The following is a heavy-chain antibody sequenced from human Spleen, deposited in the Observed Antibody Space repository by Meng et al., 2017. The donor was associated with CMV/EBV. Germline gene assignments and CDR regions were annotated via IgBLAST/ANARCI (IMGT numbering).Heavy chain of an antibody. D-gene: IGHD3-22*01. V-gene: IGHV1-2*02. CDR3: ARTPFVEYYDSSGYHDY. J-gene: IGHJ4*02. CDR2: INPKSGGT. Sequence: ASVKVSCKASGHTFTSYGFSWVRQAPGQGLEWMGWINPKSGGTNYAQKFQGRVTMTRDTSITTAYMEVRRLISDDTAVYYCARTPFVEYYDSSGYHDYWGQGTLVTVSS. CDR1: GHTFTSYG.